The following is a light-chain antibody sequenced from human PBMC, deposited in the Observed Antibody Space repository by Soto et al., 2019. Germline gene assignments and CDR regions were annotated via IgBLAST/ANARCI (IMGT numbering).Light chain of an antibody. CDR1: QSVSSN. V-gene: IGKV3-15*01. CDR3: QQYNNWPVT. Sequence: EIVMTQSPATLSVSPGERATLSCRASQSVSSNLAWYQQKPGQAPRLLIYGASTRATGIPARFSGSGSGTEFTLTISSLQSEDFAVYYCQQYNNWPVTFDQGTKVDI. J-gene: IGKJ1*01. CDR2: GAS.